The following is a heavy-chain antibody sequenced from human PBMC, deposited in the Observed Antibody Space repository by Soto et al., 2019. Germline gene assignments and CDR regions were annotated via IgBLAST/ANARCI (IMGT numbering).Heavy chain of an antibody. CDR3: ARFVSGRRGNWFDP. V-gene: IGHV4-59*01. D-gene: IGHD3-10*01. J-gene: IGHJ5*02. CDR2: IYYSGST. Sequence: PSETLSLTCTVSGGSISSYYWSWIRQPPGKGLEWIGYIYYSGSTNYNPSLKSRVTISVDTSKNQFSLKLSSVTAADTAVYYCARFVSGRRGNWFDPWGQGTLVTVS. CDR1: GGSISSYY.